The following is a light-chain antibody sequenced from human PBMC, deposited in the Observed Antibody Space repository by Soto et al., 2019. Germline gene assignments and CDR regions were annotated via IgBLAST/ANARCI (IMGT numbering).Light chain of an antibody. CDR2: EVS. J-gene: IGLJ1*01. Sequence: QSALTQPPSASGSLGQSVTISCTGTSSDIGTYDYVSWYQQHPGRAPKLIIFEVSKRPSGVPDRFSGSKSGNTASLIVSGLQPDDEAEYHCTSYTGDDFTFVVGTGTKV. CDR3: TSYTGDDFTFV. V-gene: IGLV2-8*01. CDR1: SSDIGTYDY.